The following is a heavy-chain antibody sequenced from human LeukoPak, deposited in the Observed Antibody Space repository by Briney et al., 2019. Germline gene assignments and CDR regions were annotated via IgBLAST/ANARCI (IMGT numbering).Heavy chain of an antibody. V-gene: IGHV4-61*02. D-gene: IGHD6-13*01. Sequence: SETLSLTCTVSGASISSGTYSWNWIRQPAGKGLEWIGRIYGSGSINYNPSLKSRVTISVDTSKKQFSLKLKSVTAADTAVYYCARAYSSSWYWNWFDPWGQGTLVTVSS. CDR1: GASISSGTYS. CDR2: IYGSGSI. CDR3: ARAYSSSWYWNWFDP. J-gene: IGHJ5*02.